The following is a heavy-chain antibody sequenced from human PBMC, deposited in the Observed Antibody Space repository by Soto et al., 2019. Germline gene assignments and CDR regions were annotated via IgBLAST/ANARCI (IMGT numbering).Heavy chain of an antibody. CDR3: ARDSAGLPSPRNWFDP. J-gene: IGHJ5*02. D-gene: IGHD4-17*01. CDR2: IKQDGSEK. Sequence: DVQLVESGGGLVQPGGSLRLSCAASGFTFSSYWMSWIRQAPGKGLEWVANIKQDGSEKYYVDSVKGRFTISRDNAKNSLYLKMNRLRAEDTAVYYCARDSAGLPSPRNWFDPWGQGNLVTVSS. CDR1: GFTFSSYW. V-gene: IGHV3-7*03.